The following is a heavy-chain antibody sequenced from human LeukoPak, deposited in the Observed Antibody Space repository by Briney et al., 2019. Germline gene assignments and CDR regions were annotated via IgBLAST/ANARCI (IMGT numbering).Heavy chain of an antibody. CDR2: IRSKAYGGTT. CDR1: GFTFGDYA. J-gene: IGHJ4*02. V-gene: IGHV3-49*04. D-gene: IGHD1-26*01. CDR3: TSGSYDY. Sequence: GVLRLSCTASGFTFGDYAMSWVRQAPGKGLEWVGFIRSKAYGGTTEYAASVKGRFTISRDDSKSIAYLQMNSLKTEDTAVYYCTSGSYDYWGQGTLVTVSS.